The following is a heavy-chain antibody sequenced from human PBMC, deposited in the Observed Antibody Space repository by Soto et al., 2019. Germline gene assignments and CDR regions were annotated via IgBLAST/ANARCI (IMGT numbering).Heavy chain of an antibody. J-gene: IGHJ5*02. D-gene: IGHD5-18*01. CDR3: AKVIRSPAMAPNWFDP. Sequence: GGSLRLSCAASGFTFSSYAMSWVRQAPGKGLEWVSAISGSGGSTYYADSVKGRFTISRGNSKNTLYLQMNSLRAEDTAVYYCAKVIRSPAMAPNWFDPWGQGTLVTVSS. CDR2: ISGSGGST. CDR1: GFTFSSYA. V-gene: IGHV3-23*01.